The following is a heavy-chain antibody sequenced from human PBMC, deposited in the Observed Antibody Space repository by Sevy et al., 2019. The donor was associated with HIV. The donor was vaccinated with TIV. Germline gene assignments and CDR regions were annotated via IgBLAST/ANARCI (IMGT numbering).Heavy chain of an antibody. V-gene: IGHV3-33*01. Sequence: GGSLRLSCAASGFTFSDYGMHWVRQAPGKGLEWVAVICSDGSNKHYGDSVKGRFTISRDSSKNTLFLQMNSLRVDDTAVYYCVREERSGTTTSFDYWGQGALVTVSS. J-gene: IGHJ4*02. CDR3: VREERSGTTTSFDY. CDR1: GFTFSDYG. CDR2: ICSDGSNK. D-gene: IGHD1-7*01.